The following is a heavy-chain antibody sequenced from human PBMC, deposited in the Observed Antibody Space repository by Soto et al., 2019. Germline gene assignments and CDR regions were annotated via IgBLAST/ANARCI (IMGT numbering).Heavy chain of an antibody. D-gene: IGHD3-10*01. V-gene: IGHV1-18*01. J-gene: IGHJ5*02. Sequence: ASVKVSCKASGYTFTSYGISWVRQAPGQGLEWMGWISAYNGNTNYAQKLQGRVTMTTDKSKNTVDLQMNSLRAEDTAVYYCAKVGPYDSGSYMFRYNWFGPWGPGTLVTVSS. CDR1: GYTFTSYG. CDR3: AKVGPYDSGSYMFRYNWFGP. CDR2: ISAYNGNT.